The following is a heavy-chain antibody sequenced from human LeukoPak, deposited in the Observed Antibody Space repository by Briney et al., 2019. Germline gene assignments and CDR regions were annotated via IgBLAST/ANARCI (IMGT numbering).Heavy chain of an antibody. CDR1: GFTFSSYA. CDR2: ISGSGGDT. CDR3: ARDFPPHGYSGSSR. D-gene: IGHD1-26*01. Sequence: GGFLRLSCAASGFTFSSYAMHWVRQAPGKGPEWVSAISGSGGDTYYADSVKGRFTISRDNSKNTLYLQMNSLRAEDTAVYYCARDFPPHGYSGSSRWGQGTLVTVSS. V-gene: IGHV3-23*01. J-gene: IGHJ4*02.